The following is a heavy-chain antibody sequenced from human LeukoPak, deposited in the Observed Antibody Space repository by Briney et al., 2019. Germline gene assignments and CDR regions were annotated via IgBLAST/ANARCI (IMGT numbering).Heavy chain of an antibody. Sequence: VASVKVSCKPSRYTFTSYYLHWVRQAPRQGLEWMGIINPSGGSTSYAQKFQGRVTMTRDTSTSTVYMELSSLRSEDTAVYYCARGVYCSSTSCYGDWFDPWGQGTLVTVSS. D-gene: IGHD2-2*01. CDR3: ARGVYCSSTSCYGDWFDP. V-gene: IGHV1-46*01. CDR1: RYTFTSYY. CDR2: INPSGGST. J-gene: IGHJ5*02.